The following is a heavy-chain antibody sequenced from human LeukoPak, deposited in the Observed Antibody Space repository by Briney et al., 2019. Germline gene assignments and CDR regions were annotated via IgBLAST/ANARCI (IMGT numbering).Heavy chain of an antibody. CDR1: GYTFTGYY. Sequence: SVKVSCKASGYTFTGYYMHWVRQAPGQGLEWMGWINPNSGGTNYAQKLQGWVTMTRDTSISTAYMELSRLRSDDTAVYYCAREFWLVRPRGMDVWGKGTTVTVSS. J-gene: IGHJ6*04. CDR3: AREFWLVRPRGMDV. V-gene: IGHV1-2*04. CDR2: INPNSGGT. D-gene: IGHD6-19*01.